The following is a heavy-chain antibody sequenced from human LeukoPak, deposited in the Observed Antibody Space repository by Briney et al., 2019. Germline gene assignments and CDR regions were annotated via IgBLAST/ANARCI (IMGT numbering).Heavy chain of an antibody. CDR3: ARQRGYSSSWYWGDWFDP. D-gene: IGHD6-13*01. CDR1: GGSISSSSYY. CDR2: IYYSGST. J-gene: IGHJ5*02. V-gene: IGHV4-39*01. Sequence: PSETLSLTCTVSGGSISSSSYYWGWIRQPPGKGLEWIGSIYYSGSTYYNPSLKSRVTISVDTSKNQFSLKPSSVTAADTAVYYCARQRGYSSSWYWGDWFDPWGQGTLVTVSS.